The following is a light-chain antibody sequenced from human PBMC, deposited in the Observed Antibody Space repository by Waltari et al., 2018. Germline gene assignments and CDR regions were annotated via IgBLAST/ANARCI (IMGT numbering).Light chain of an antibody. V-gene: IGLV1-44*01. CDR3: AAWIDSLNVNV. CDR1: SSTIGSNI. CDR2: SND. Sequence: QSVLTQPPSASGAPGQRVTISCSGGSSTIGSNIVNWYQQLPGTAPQLLIYSNDHRPSGVPARFPGSKSGTSASLAISGLQSEDEADYYCAAWIDSLNVNVFGSGTKVTVL. J-gene: IGLJ6*01.